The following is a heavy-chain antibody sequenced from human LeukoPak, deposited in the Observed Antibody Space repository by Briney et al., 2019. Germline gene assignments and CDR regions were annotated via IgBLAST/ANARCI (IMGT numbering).Heavy chain of an antibody. CDR3: ARDLTGDTGFDP. D-gene: IGHD7-27*01. CDR1: GGSISSYY. Sequence: SETLSLTCTVSGGSISSYYWSWIRQPPGKGLEWIGYIYYSGSTNYNPSLKSRVTISVDTSKNQFSLKLSSVTAADTAVYYRARDLTGDTGFDPWGQGTLVTVSS. V-gene: IGHV4-59*01. CDR2: IYYSGST. J-gene: IGHJ5*02.